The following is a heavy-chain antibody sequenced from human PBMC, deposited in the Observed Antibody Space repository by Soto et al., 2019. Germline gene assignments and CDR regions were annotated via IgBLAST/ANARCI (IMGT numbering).Heavy chain of an antibody. J-gene: IGHJ5*02. Sequence: QVQLQQWGAGLLKPSETLSLTCAVYGGSFSGYYWSWIRQPPGKGLEWIGEINHSGSTNYNPSLKSRVTISVDTSKNQFSLKLSSVIAADTAVYYCARGGGYGGNSWFDPWGQGTLVTVSS. CDR2: INHSGST. D-gene: IGHD4-17*01. CDR3: ARGGGYGGNSWFDP. V-gene: IGHV4-34*01. CDR1: GGSFSGYY.